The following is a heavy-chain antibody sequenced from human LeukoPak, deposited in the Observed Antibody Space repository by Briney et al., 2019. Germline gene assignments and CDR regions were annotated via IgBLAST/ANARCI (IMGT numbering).Heavy chain of an antibody. J-gene: IGHJ4*02. CDR3: ARGPNSNWSGLDF. Sequence: GGSLRLSCTASGFSFSGHWMHWARQLPGKGLVWVSRISPTGSTTSYADSVKGRFTVSRDSAKNTLYLQVNNLRAEDTAVYYCARGPNSNWSGLDFWGQGTLLTVSS. D-gene: IGHD6-6*01. CDR2: ISPTGSTT. V-gene: IGHV3-74*01. CDR1: GFSFSGHW.